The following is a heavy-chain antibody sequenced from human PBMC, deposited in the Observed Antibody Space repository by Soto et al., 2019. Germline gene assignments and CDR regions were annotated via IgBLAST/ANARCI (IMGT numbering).Heavy chain of an antibody. Sequence: EVPLVESGGDLVQPGGSLRLSCAASGFAVSSNYMTWVRQAPGKGLEWVSVIHSGGDTHYADSVRGRFTISRDNSKNTLYLQMNRLRAEDTAVYYCARSRTGTTYGGMAVWGQGTTVTVSS. D-gene: IGHD1-7*01. V-gene: IGHV3-66*01. CDR2: IHSGGDT. CDR1: GFAVSSNY. CDR3: ARSRTGTTYGGMAV. J-gene: IGHJ6*02.